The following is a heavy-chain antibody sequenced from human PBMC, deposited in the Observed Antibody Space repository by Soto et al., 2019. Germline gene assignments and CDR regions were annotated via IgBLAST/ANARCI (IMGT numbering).Heavy chain of an antibody. Sequence: ASVKVSCKASGGTFSSYAISWVRQAPGQGLEWMGGIIPIFGTANYAQKFQGRVTITADESTSTAYMELSSLRSEDTAVYYCARVTGRGYYDILTGRPPTHYYYGMAVWGQGTRVTVSS. CDR3: ARVTGRGYYDILTGRPPTHYYYGMAV. D-gene: IGHD3-9*01. CDR1: GGTFSSYA. J-gene: IGHJ6*02. V-gene: IGHV1-69*13. CDR2: IIPIFGTA.